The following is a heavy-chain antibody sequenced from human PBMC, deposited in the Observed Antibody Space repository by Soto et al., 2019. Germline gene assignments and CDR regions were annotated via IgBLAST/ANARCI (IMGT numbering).Heavy chain of an antibody. CDR3: AREGGYGGNTRPTHYYYYGMDV. D-gene: IGHD4-17*01. CDR1: GYTFTGYY. J-gene: IGHJ6*02. Sequence: ASVKVSCKASGYTFTGYYMHWVRQSPGQGLEWMGWINPNSGGTNYAQKFQGWVTMTRDTSISTAYMELSRLRSDDTAVYYCAREGGYGGNTRPTHYYYYGMDVWGQGTTVTVSS. CDR2: INPNSGGT. V-gene: IGHV1-2*04.